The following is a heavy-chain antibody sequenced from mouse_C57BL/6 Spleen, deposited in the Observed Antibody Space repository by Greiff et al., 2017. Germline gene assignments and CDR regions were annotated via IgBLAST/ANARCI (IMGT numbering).Heavy chain of an antibody. CDR3: ASYDGYSYWYFDV. CDR1: GYSITSGYY. J-gene: IGHJ1*03. D-gene: IGHD2-3*01. CDR2: ISYDGSN. V-gene: IGHV3-6*01. Sequence: EVKLMESGPGLVKPSQSLSLTCSVTGYSITSGYYWNWIRQFPGNKLEWMGYISYDGSNNYNPSLKNRISITRDTSKNQFFLKLNSVTTEDTATYYCASYDGYSYWYFDVWGTGTTVTVSS.